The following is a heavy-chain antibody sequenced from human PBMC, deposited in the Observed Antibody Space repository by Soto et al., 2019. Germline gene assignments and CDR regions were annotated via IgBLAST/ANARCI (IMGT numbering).Heavy chain of an antibody. J-gene: IGHJ4*02. Sequence: QVQLVQSGAEVKKPGSSVKVSRKASGGTFSSYAISWVRQAPGQGLEWMGGIIPIFGTANYAQKFQGRVTITADDSTSTAYMELSSLRSEDTAVYYCARAGLLSGGVIGSLLDYWGQGTLVTVSS. CDR1: GGTFSSYA. CDR2: IIPIFGTA. V-gene: IGHV1-69*12. D-gene: IGHD3-16*02. CDR3: ARAGLLSGGVIGSLLDY.